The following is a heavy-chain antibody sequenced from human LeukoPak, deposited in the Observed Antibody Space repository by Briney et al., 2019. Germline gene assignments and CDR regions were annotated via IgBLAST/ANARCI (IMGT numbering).Heavy chain of an antibody. CDR1: GGSISSYY. CDR3: ARGYRPQGLRFDY. CDR2: IYYSGTT. Sequence: SSETLSLTCAVSGGSISSYYWNWIRQPPGKGLQWIGYIYYSGTTNYNPSLKTRVTISVDTSKNQFSLKLSSVTAADTAVYYCARGYRPQGLRFDYWGQGTLVTVSS. D-gene: IGHD4-17*01. V-gene: IGHV4-59*01. J-gene: IGHJ4*02.